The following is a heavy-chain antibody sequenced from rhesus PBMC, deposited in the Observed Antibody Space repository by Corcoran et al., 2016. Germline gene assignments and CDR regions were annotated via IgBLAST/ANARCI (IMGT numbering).Heavy chain of an antibody. CDR3: ARGGRWLVVGGFDY. D-gene: IGHD6-37*01. CDR1: GFSITTTATG. V-gene: IGHV2-95*01. J-gene: IGHJ4*01. Sequence: QVTLKESGPALVKPTQTLTLTCTFSGFSITTTATGVGWIRQPPGKALEWLTSMYGNDSKYYSTTLKSRLTISKDTSKNQVVLKMTNMDPVDTAAYYCARGGRWLVVGGFDYWGQGVLVTVSS. CDR2: MYGNDSK.